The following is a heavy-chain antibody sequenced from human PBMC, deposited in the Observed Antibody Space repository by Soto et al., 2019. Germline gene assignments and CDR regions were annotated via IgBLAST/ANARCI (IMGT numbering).Heavy chain of an antibody. CDR1: GFTFSTSW. CDR2: IKQDGSEK. V-gene: IGHV3-7*03. CDR3: ASGDYFDRRFDS. D-gene: IGHD3-22*01. Sequence: QTGWSLRLSCAASGFTFSTSWMSWVRQAPGKGLEWVADIKQDGSEKYYVDSLKGRFTISRDNAKNSLYLQMNSLTAEDTAVYYCASGDYFDRRFDSWGQGTLVTVSS. J-gene: IGHJ4*02.